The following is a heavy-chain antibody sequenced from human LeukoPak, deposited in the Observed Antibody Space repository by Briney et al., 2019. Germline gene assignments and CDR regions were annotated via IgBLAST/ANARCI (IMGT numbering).Heavy chain of an antibody. D-gene: IGHD3-10*01. V-gene: IGHV1-8*01. Sequence: ASVKVSCKASGYTFTSYDINWVRQATGQGLEWMGWMNPNSGNTGYAQKFQGRVTMTRNTSISTAYMELSSLRSEDTAVYYCARWRVGLRWFDPWGQGTLVTVSS. J-gene: IGHJ5*02. CDR1: GYTFTSYD. CDR3: ARWRVGLRWFDP. CDR2: MNPNSGNT.